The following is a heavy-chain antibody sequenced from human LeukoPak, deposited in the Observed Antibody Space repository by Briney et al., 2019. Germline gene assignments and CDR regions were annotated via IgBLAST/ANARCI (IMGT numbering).Heavy chain of an antibody. CDR2: IHYTGST. D-gene: IGHD6-19*01. V-gene: IGHV4-59*01. CDR3: ARIAVSSAWGYFDY. Sequence: SETLSLTCSVSGGSLVSYYWTWIRQPPGKGLEWIGYIHYTGSTNYNPSLKSRVTISADRTKNQFSLKLSSVTAADTAVYYCARIAVSSAWGYFDYWGQGTPVTASS. CDR1: GGSLVSYY. J-gene: IGHJ4*02.